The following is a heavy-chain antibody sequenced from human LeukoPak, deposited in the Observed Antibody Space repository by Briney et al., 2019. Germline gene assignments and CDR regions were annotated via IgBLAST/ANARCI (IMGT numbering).Heavy chain of an antibody. J-gene: IGHJ3*02. CDR3: AGNIIAALDAFDI. D-gene: IGHD6-6*01. Sequence: PGGSLRLSCAASGFTVSSNYMSWVRQAPGKGLEWVSVIYSGGSTYYADSVKGRFTISRDNSKNTLYLQMNSLRAEDTAVYYCAGNIIAALDAFDIWGQGTMVTVSS. CDR2: IYSGGST. V-gene: IGHV3-53*01. CDR1: GFTVSSNY.